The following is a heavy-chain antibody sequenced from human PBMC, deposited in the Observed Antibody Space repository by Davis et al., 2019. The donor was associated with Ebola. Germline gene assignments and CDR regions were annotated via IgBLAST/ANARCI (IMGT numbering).Heavy chain of an antibody. CDR3: ARARYNAGSKPIWFDS. D-gene: IGHD3-10*01. Sequence: GESLKISCTASGFTVSSNHMSWVRQAPGKGLEWVSVIYDQSTAYADAVRGRFTISRDNAMNSLYLQMDNLGAGDTAVYYCARARYNAGSKPIWFDSWGQGTLVTVSS. CDR1: GFTVSSNH. CDR2: IYDQST. V-gene: IGHV3-53*01. J-gene: IGHJ5*01.